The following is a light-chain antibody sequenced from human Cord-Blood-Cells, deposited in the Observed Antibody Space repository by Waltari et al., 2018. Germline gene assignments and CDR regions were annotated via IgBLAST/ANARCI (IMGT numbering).Light chain of an antibody. CDR3: AAWDDSLSGL. V-gene: IGLV1-47*01. J-gene: IGLJ3*02. Sequence: QSVLTQPPSASGTPGQRVTISCSGSSSNIGSNYVYWYQQLPGPAPKLLIYRNNQRPSGVPDRFSGSKSGTSASLAISGLRSEDEADYYCAAWDDSLSGLFGGGTKLTVL. CDR2: RNN. CDR1: SSNIGSNY.